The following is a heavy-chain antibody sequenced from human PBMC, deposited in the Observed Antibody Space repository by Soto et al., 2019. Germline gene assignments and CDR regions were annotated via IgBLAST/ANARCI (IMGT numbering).Heavy chain of an antibody. CDR2: ISAHNGNT. D-gene: IGHD1-1*01. Sequence: QVHLVQSGAEVKKPGASVKVSWQASGYAFTNYGITWVRQAPGQGLEWMGWISAHNGNTNYAQKLQGRVTVTRDTSTSTAYMELRSLRSDDTAVYYCARGRYGDYWGQGALVTVSS. V-gene: IGHV1-18*01. J-gene: IGHJ4*02. CDR1: GYAFTNYG. CDR3: ARGRYGDY.